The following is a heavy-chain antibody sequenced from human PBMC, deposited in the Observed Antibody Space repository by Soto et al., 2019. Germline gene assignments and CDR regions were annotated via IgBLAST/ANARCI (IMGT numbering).Heavy chain of an antibody. D-gene: IGHD5-18*01. V-gene: IGHV3-30*18. Sequence: PGGSLRLSCAASGFTFSSYGMHWVRQAPGKGLEWVAVISYDGSNKYYADSVKGRFTISRDNSKNTLYLQMNSLRAEDTAVYYCAKDVEPYSYGSPIYYYYGMDVWGKGTTVTVSS. CDR3: AKDVEPYSYGSPIYYYYGMDV. J-gene: IGHJ6*04. CDR2: ISYDGSNK. CDR1: GFTFSSYG.